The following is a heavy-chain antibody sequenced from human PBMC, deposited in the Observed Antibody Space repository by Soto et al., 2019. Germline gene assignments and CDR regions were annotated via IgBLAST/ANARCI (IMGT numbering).Heavy chain of an antibody. D-gene: IGHD3-16*02. V-gene: IGHV4-39*02. CDR2: ASYSGTT. Sequence: QLQLQESGPGLVKPSETLSLTCTVSGGFISRRNQYLGWIRQPPGKGLEWVGSASYSGTTYHNPSPESRLTISADTANNHFSLRLSSVTAADTAVYYCARGNDYVRESNRHYYFDHWGQGALVTVSS. CDR1: GGFISRRNQY. CDR3: ARGNDYVRESNRHYYFDH. J-gene: IGHJ4*02.